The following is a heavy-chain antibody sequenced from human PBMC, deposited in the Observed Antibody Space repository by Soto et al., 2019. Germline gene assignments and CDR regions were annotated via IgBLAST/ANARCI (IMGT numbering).Heavy chain of an antibody. D-gene: IGHD6-13*01. CDR1: GFTFTSHA. V-gene: IGHV1-3*01. Sequence: ASVKVSCKASGFTFTSHAMHWVRQAPGQRLEWMGWINAGNGNTKYSQKFQGRVTITTDTSASTAYMELSSLRSEDTAVYYCARDGIAAAGTSWFDPWGQGTLVTVSS. J-gene: IGHJ5*02. CDR2: INAGNGNT. CDR3: ARDGIAAAGTSWFDP.